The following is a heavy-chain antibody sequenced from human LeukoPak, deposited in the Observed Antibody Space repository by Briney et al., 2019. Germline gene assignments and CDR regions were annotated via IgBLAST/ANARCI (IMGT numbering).Heavy chain of an antibody. CDR2: ISDSGRT. J-gene: IGHJ3*02. Sequence: PSETLSLTCTVSGGSTSSYCWSWIRQSPGKGLEWIGYISDSGRTKYNLSLDSRVAILRDTSKNQLSLQLTSVTAADTAVYYCARHFMDRVGYRDALDMWGQGIMVSVSS. CDR3: ARHFMDRVGYRDALDM. V-gene: IGHV4-59*08. CDR1: GGSTSSYC. D-gene: IGHD5-18*01.